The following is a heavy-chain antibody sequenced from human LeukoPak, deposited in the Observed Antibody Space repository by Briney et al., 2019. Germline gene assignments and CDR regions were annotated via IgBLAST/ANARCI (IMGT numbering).Heavy chain of an antibody. D-gene: IGHD2-15*01. V-gene: IGHV3-7*03. J-gene: IGHJ4*02. CDR2: IKEDGSQG. Sequence: HPGGSLRLSCAVSGFTFSSYWMSWVRQAPGKGLEWVANIKEDGSQGSYVDSVKGRFTISRDNAKNSLYLQMNSLRAEDTAVYYCARVWWQQPEYWGQGTLVTVSS. CDR3: ARVWWQQPEY. CDR1: GFTFSSYW.